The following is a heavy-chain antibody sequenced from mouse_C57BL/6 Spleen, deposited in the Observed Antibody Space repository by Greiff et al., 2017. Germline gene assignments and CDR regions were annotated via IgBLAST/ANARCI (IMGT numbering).Heavy chain of an antibody. CDR2: INPGSGGT. J-gene: IGHJ2*01. Sequence: QVQLKQSGAELVRPGTSVKVSCKASGYAFTNYLIEWVKQRPGQGLAWIGVINPGSGGTNYNEKFKGKATLAADKSSSTAYMQLSSLTSADSAVYLRTREGGYFGYWGQGTTLTVSS. V-gene: IGHV1-54*01. CDR1: GYAFTNYL. CDR3: TREGGYFGY.